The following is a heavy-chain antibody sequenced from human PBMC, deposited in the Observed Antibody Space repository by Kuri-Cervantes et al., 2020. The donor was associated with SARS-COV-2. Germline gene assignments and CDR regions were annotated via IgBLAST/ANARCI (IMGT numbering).Heavy chain of an antibody. J-gene: IGHJ6*03. CDR1: GGSISSYY. Sequence: GSLRLSCTVSGGSISSYYWSWIRQPPGKGLEWIGYIYYSGSTNYNPSLKSRVTISVDTSKNQFSLKLSSVTAADTAVYYCARGGLAVAGGQDYYYYMDVWGKGTTVPSP. V-gene: IGHV4-59*01. D-gene: IGHD6-19*01. CDR3: ARGGLAVAGGQDYYYYMDV. CDR2: IYYSGST.